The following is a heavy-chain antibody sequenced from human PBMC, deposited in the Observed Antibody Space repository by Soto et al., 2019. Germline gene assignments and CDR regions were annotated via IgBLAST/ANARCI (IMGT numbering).Heavy chain of an antibody. CDR2: ISSTTNYI. V-gene: IGHV3-21*06. CDR3: ARESEDLTSNFDY. Sequence: VGSLRLSCAASGFTFTRYSMNWVRQAPGKGLEWVSSISSTTNYIYYGDSMKGRFTISRDNDKNSLYLEMNSLRAEDTAVYYCARESEDLTSNFDYWGQGTLVTVSS. J-gene: IGHJ4*02. CDR1: GFTFTRYS.